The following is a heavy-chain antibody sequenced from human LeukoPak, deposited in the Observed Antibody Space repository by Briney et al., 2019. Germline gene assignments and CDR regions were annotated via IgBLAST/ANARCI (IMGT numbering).Heavy chain of an antibody. CDR1: GFTFSSYA. Sequence: GRSLRLSCAASGFTFSSYAMSWVRQAPGRGLEWVSSISSTGNNIYYADSVKGRFTISRDNAKVSLYLEMNSLRAEDTAVYYCARGLRRGDYWGQGTLVTVSS. J-gene: IGHJ4*02. V-gene: IGHV3-21*01. CDR3: ARGLRRGDY. D-gene: IGHD4-17*01. CDR2: ISSTGNNI.